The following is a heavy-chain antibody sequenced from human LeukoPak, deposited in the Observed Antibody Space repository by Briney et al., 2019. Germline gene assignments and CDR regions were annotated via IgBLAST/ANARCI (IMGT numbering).Heavy chain of an antibody. CDR1: GFTFSSYA. CDR3: AKGGGSSCYSPSDY. CDR2: ISGSGTDT. Sequence: GSLRLSCGGSGFTFSSYAMSWVRQAPGKGLEWVSAISGSGTDTFYANSVKGRFTISRDNPKNTLYLQMNSLRAEDTAVYYCAKGGGSSCYSPSDYWGQGTLVTVSS. J-gene: IGHJ4*02. D-gene: IGHD2-15*01. V-gene: IGHV3-23*01.